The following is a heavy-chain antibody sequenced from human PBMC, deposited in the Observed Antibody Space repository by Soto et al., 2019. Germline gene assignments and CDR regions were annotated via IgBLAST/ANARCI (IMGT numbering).Heavy chain of an antibody. CDR1: GYSFTTYG. J-gene: IGHJ4*02. D-gene: IGHD4-17*01. CDR3: ARDRDYSHNDANVEY. CDR2: ISGYNGYA. Sequence: QVQLVQSGPEVRRPGASVRVSCETSGYSFTTYGIIWVRQARGQGLEWMGWISGYNGYAKYAQNFEDRVTISTDTSTGTAYLELRILRSDDTALYYCARDRDYSHNDANVEYWGQGTPVTVSS. V-gene: IGHV1-18*01.